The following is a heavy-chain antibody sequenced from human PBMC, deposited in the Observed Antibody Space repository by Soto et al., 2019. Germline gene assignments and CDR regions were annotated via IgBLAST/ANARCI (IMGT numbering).Heavy chain of an antibody. Sequence: ASVRVSCKASGYTFTSYYMHWVRQAPGQGLEWMGIINPSGGSTSYAQKFQGRVTMTRDTSTSTVYMELSSLRSEDTAVYYCARINTAMADYYYCYGMDVWGQGTTVTVSS. D-gene: IGHD5-18*01. V-gene: IGHV1-46*01. CDR3: ARINTAMADYYYCYGMDV. CDR2: INPSGGST. J-gene: IGHJ6*02. CDR1: GYTFTSYY.